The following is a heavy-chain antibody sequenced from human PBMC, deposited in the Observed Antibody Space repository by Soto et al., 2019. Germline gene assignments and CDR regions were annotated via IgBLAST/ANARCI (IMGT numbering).Heavy chain of an antibody. CDR1: GGTFSSYA. CDR2: IIPIFGTA. Sequence: QVQLVQSGVEVKKPGSSVKVSCKASGGTFSSYAISWVRQAPGQGLEWMGGIIPIFGTANYAQKFQGRVTITADESTSTAYMELSSLRSEDTAVYYCARFEVCGGDCYNFDYWGQGTLVTVSS. J-gene: IGHJ4*02. CDR3: ARFEVCGGDCYNFDY. V-gene: IGHV1-69*12. D-gene: IGHD2-21*02.